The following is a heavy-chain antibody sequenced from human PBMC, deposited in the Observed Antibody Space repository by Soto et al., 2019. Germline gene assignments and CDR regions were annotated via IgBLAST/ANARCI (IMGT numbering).Heavy chain of an antibody. CDR3: ARIGTSSSNFDY. V-gene: IGHV3-23*01. Sequence: GGSLRLSCAASGFTFSNYAMGWVRLAPGKGLEWVSSITGRGDITYYADSVKGRFTMSRDNSQNTLYLQMNSLRAEDAAVYYCARIGTSSSNFDYWGQGTLVTVSS. J-gene: IGHJ4*02. D-gene: IGHD6-6*01. CDR1: GFTFSNYA. CDR2: ITGRGDIT.